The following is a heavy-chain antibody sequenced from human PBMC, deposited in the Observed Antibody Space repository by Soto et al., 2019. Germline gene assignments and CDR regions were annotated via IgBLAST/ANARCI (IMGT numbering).Heavy chain of an antibody. CDR2: INWNGGST. CDR3: ARLYSSGWYGPGRY. D-gene: IGHD6-19*01. J-gene: IGHJ4*02. Sequence: EVQLVESGGGVVRPGGSLRLSCAASGFTCDDYGMSWVRQAPGKGLEWVSGINWNGGSTGYADSVKGRFTISRDNATNSLYLQMTSLRAEDTALYYCARLYSSGWYGPGRYWGQGTLVTVSS. V-gene: IGHV3-20*04. CDR1: GFTCDDYG.